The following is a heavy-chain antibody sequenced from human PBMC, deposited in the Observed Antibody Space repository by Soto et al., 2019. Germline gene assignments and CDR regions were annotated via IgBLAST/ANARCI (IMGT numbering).Heavy chain of an antibody. Sequence: GGYLRHSCAASGFTFSDYYLSWIRQAPGKGLEWVSYISSSSSYRNYADSVKGRFTISRDNAKNSLYLQMNSLRAEDTAVYYCARVFRDYDSSRYSSAFWGRGSLVTVSS. CDR2: ISSSSSYR. J-gene: IGHJ4*02. CDR3: ARVFRDYDSSRYSSAF. CDR1: GFTFSDYY. V-gene: IGHV3-11*06. D-gene: IGHD3-22*01.